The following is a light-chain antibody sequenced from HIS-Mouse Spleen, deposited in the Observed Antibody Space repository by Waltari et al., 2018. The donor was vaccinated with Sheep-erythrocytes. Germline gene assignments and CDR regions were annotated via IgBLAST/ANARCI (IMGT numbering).Light chain of an antibody. V-gene: IGKV1D-8*02. CDR2: AAS. CDR1: QGISSY. CDR3: MQALQTPVGYT. J-gene: IGKJ2*01. Sequence: AIWMTQSPSLLSASTGDRVTISCRMRQGISSYLAWYQQKPGKAPELLIYAASTLQSGVPDRFSGSGSGTDFTLKISRVEAEDVGVYYCMQALQTPVGYTFGQGTKLEIK.